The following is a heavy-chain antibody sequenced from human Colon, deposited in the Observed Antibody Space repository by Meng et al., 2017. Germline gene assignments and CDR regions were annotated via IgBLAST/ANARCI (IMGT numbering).Heavy chain of an antibody. CDR1: GYSLSGYY. J-gene: IGHJ4*02. CDR2: INADSGGT. V-gene: IGHV1-2*06. D-gene: IGHD6-19*01. CDR3: AKIHLGDSGLDY. Sequence: SGGRVKKPGASWKVSCNASGYSLSGYYMHWVRQVPGQGLEWMGRINADSGGTNYAEKFQGRVTLTRDTSINTAYMEVTSLRSDDTAVYYCAKIHLGDSGLDYWGQGTLVTVSS.